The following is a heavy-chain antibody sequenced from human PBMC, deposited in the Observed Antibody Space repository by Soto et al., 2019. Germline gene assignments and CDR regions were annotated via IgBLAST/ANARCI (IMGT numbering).Heavy chain of an antibody. CDR1: GFIFSSYA. D-gene: IGHD3-9*01. CDR3: VRDTTNIFTGYFLTEGQPFDH. Sequence: QIELVESGGTVVQPGRSLRLSCVASGFIFSSYAFHWVRQAPGKGLEWVALISFDEATKYYADAVKGRFVISRDNAKNTLYLRMDSLRDADTAVYFCVRDTTNIFTGYFLTEGQPFDHWGRGTLVTVSS. J-gene: IGHJ4*02. CDR2: ISFDEATK. V-gene: IGHV3-30*09.